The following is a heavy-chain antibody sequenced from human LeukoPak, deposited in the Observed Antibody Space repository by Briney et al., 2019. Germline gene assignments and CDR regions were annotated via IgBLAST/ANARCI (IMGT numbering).Heavy chain of an antibody. D-gene: IGHD2-8*02. Sequence: GGSLRLSCAASGFTFSSYGMHWVRQAPGKGLEWVAFIRYDGSTQYYADSVRGRFTISRDNSKSTLSLQMNSLRAEDTAICYCATYRQVLLPFESWGQGTLVTVSS. CDR2: IRYDGSTQ. CDR1: GFTFSSYG. V-gene: IGHV3-30*02. CDR3: ATYRQVLLPFES. J-gene: IGHJ4*02.